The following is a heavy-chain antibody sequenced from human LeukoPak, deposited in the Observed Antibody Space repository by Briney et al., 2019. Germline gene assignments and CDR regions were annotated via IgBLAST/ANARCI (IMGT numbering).Heavy chain of an antibody. V-gene: IGHV3-23*01. CDR1: GFTFSIYA. CDR3: AKGYDILTGYFFDY. CDR2: ISDTGEST. Sequence: GGSLRLSCAASGFTFSIYAMSWVRQAPGRGLEWVSSISDTGESTYYADSAKGRLTISRDNSKNTLFLQMNTLGAEDAALYYCAKGYDILTGYFFDYWGQGTLVTVSS. J-gene: IGHJ4*02. D-gene: IGHD3-9*01.